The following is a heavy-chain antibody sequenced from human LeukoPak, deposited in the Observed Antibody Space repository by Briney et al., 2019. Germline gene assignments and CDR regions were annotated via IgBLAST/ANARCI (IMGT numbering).Heavy chain of an antibody. Sequence: GGSLRLSCAASGFTFNDYYMTWVRQAPGKGLEWVSHISGSGITIYYADSVKGRFTISRDNAKRSLYLHMNSLRAEDTAVYYCARDPTSGGSNWFDPWGQGTLVTVSS. CDR2: ISGSGITI. D-gene: IGHD3-10*01. CDR1: GFTFNDYY. J-gene: IGHJ5*02. V-gene: IGHV3-11*04. CDR3: ARDPTSGGSNWFDP.